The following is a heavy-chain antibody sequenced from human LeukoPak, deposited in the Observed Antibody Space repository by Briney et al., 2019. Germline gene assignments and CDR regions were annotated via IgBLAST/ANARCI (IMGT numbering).Heavy chain of an antibody. CDR1: GFIFSNYA. J-gene: IGHJ4*02. CDR3: AKSSYYDASGYYREYYFDS. D-gene: IGHD3-22*01. V-gene: IGHV3-23*01. CDR2: ISGSGGST. Sequence: GGSLRLSCVPSGFIFSNYAMSWVRQAPGKGLEWVSSISGSGGSTHYVDSVKGRFTISRDKTKNTLYLQMNSLRAEDTAVYYCAKSSYYDASGYYREYYFDSWGQGTLVTVSS.